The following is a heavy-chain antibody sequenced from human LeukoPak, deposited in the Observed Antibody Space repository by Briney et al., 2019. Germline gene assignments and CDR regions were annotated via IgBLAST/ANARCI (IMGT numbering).Heavy chain of an antibody. CDR3: ARDGNGMDV. CDR2: IHYSGST. CDR1: GGSISSYY. Sequence: SETLSLTCTVSGGSISSYYWSWIRQPPGKGLEWIGYIHYSGSTNYNPSLKSRVTISVDTSKNQFSLKLSSVTAADTAVYYCARDGNGMDVWGQGTTVTVSS. D-gene: IGHD1-26*01. V-gene: IGHV4-59*01. J-gene: IGHJ6*02.